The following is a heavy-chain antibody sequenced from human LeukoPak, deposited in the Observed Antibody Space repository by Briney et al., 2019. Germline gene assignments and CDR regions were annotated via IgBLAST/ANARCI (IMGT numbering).Heavy chain of an antibody. J-gene: IGHJ3*02. V-gene: IGHV3-7*01. D-gene: IGHD2-2*02. Sequence: GGSLRLSCAASGFTFSSYWMSWVRQAPGKGLEWVANIKQDGSEKYYVDSVKGRFTISRDNAKNSLYLQMNSLRAEDTAVYYCARVGCSSTSCYRGWDDAFDIWGQGTMATVSS. CDR2: IKQDGSEK. CDR1: GFTFSSYW. CDR3: ARVGCSSTSCYRGWDDAFDI.